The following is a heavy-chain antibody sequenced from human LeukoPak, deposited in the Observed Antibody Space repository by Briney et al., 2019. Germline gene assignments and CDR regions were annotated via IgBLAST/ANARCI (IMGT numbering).Heavy chain of an antibody. Sequence: SETLFLTCAVYGGSLRNYYWSWLRQPPGKGLEWIGEINHSGSTNFNPSLKSRVTISVDMSKNQFSLQLISVTAADTAVYYCARGPASGSNFAWFDPWGQGTLVTVSS. CDR3: ARGPASGSNFAWFDP. CDR2: INHSGST. V-gene: IGHV4-34*01. D-gene: IGHD3-10*01. J-gene: IGHJ5*02. CDR1: GGSLRNYY.